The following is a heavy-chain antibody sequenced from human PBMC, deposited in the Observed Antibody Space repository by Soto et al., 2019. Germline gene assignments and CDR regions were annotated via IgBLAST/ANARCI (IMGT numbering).Heavy chain of an antibody. V-gene: IGHV3-15*01. Sequence: GGSLRLSCAASGVTCSNAWMSWVRQAPGKGLEWGGRIKSKTDGGTTDYAAPVKGRFTISRDDSKNTLYLQMNSLKTEDTAVYYCTTVAVAGNGYWGQGTLVTVSS. CDR2: IKSKTDGGTT. J-gene: IGHJ4*02. CDR1: GVTCSNAW. D-gene: IGHD6-19*01. CDR3: TTVAVAGNGY.